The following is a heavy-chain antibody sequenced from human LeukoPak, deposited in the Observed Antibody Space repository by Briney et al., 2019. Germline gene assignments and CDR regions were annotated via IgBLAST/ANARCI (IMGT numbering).Heavy chain of an antibody. D-gene: IGHD4-17*01. J-gene: IGHJ4*02. CDR1: GGSISSSSYY. CDR3: ARLFDYGDSPVDY. V-gene: IGHV4-39*07. CDR2: IYYSGST. Sequence: SETLSLTCTVSGGSISSSSYYWGWIRQPPGKGLEWIGIIYYSGSTYYNPSLKSRVTISVDTSKNQFSLKLRSVTAADTAVYYCARLFDYGDSPVDYWGQGTLVTVSS.